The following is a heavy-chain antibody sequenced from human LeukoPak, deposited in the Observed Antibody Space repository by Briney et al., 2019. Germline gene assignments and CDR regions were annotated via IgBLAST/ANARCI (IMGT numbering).Heavy chain of an antibody. V-gene: IGHV1-24*01. CDR2: FDPEDGET. Sequence: ASVTVSCKVSGYTLTELSMHWVRQAPGKGLEWMGGFDPEDGETIYAQKFQGRVTMTEDTSTDTAYMELSSLRSEDTAVYYCATDHGDGSGSYYRYFDYWGQGTLVTVSS. J-gene: IGHJ4*02. CDR1: GYTLTELS. D-gene: IGHD3-10*01. CDR3: ATDHGDGSGSYYRYFDY.